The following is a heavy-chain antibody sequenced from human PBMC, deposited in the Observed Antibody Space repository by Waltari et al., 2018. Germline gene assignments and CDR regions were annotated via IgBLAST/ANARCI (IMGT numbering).Heavy chain of an antibody. CDR2: IYHSGST. Sequence: QVQLQESGPGLVKPSETLSLTCTVSGGSISSHYWSWIRQPPGKGLEWIGYIYHSGSTNYNPSLKSRVTISVDKSKNQFSLKLSSVTAADTAVYYCARSGYSSSWYGWFDPWGQGTLVTVSS. CDR3: ARSGYSSSWYGWFDP. J-gene: IGHJ5*02. D-gene: IGHD6-13*01. V-gene: IGHV4-59*11. CDR1: GGSISSHY.